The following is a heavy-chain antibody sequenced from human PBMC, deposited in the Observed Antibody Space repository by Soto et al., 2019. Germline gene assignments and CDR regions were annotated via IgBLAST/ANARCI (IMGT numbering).Heavy chain of an antibody. Sequence: SETLSLTCAVYGGSFSGYYWIWIRQPPGKGLEWIGEINHSGSTNYNPSLKSRVTISVDTSKNQFSLKLSSVTAADTAVYYCARDRYSYGYGDYYYYMAVWGKGTTVTVSS. CDR3: ARDRYSYGYGDYYYYMAV. CDR2: INHSGST. CDR1: GGSFSGYY. J-gene: IGHJ6*03. D-gene: IGHD5-18*01. V-gene: IGHV4-34*01.